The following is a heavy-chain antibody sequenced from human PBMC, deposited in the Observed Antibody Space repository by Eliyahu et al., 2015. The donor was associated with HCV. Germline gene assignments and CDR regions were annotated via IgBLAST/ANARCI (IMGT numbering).Heavy chain of an antibody. CDR2: IYYSGST. Sequence: QVQLQESGPGLVKPSETLSLTCTVSGGSISSYYWSWIRQPPGKGLEWIGYIYYSGSTNYNPSLKSRVTISVDTSKNQLSLKLSSVTAADTAVYYCARVLIGATIRKGWFDPWGQGTLVTVSS. CDR1: GGSISSYY. D-gene: IGHD5-12*01. V-gene: IGHV4-59*01. CDR3: ARVLIGATIRKGWFDP. J-gene: IGHJ5*02.